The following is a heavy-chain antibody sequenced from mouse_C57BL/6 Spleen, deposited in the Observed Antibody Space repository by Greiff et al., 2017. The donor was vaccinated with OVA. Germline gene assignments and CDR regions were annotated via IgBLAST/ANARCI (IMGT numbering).Heavy chain of an antibody. J-gene: IGHJ2*01. V-gene: IGHV14-2*01. CDR3: ARSFYDGYYDNY. CDR2: IDPEDGET. D-gene: IGHD2-3*01. CDR1: GFNIKDYY. Sequence: EVQLQQSGAELVKPGASVKLSCTASGFNIKDYYMNWVKQRTEQGLEWIGRIDPEDGETKYATKFQGKATITADTSSNTAYLQLSSLTSEDTAVYYCARSFYDGYYDNYWGQVTTLTVSS.